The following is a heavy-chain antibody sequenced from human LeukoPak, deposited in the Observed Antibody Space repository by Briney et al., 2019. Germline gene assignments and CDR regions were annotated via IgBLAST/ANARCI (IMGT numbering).Heavy chain of an antibody. J-gene: IGHJ4*02. Sequence: ASVKVSCKASGYTFTSYYMHWVRQAPGQGLEWMGWINPNSGGTNYAQKFQGRVTMTRDTSISTAYMELSRLRSDDTAVYYCARYPTYSSGWYPYWGQGTLVTVSS. CDR1: GYTFTSYY. D-gene: IGHD6-19*01. V-gene: IGHV1-2*02. CDR2: INPNSGGT. CDR3: ARYPTYSSGWYPY.